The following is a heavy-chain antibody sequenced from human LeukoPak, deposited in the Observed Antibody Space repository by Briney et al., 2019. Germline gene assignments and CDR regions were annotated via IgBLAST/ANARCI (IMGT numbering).Heavy chain of an antibody. J-gene: IGHJ4*02. CDR2: INPSGGST. CDR1: GYTFTSYY. V-gene: IGHV1-46*01. Sequence: ASVRVSCKASGYTFTSYYMHWVRQAPGQGLEWMGIINPSGGSTSYAQKFQGRVTMTRDTSTSTVYMELSSLRSEDTAVYYCARSIAVAGRDYWGQGTLVTVSS. CDR3: ARSIAVAGRDY. D-gene: IGHD6-19*01.